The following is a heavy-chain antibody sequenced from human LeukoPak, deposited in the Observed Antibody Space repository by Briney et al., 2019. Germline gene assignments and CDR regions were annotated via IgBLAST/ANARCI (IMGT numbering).Heavy chain of an antibody. CDR1: GGSVSSGSYY. CDR2: IHYSGST. Sequence: SETLSLTCTVSGGSVSSGSYYWSWIRQPPGKGLEWIGYIHYSGSTYYNPSLKSRVTISVDTSKNQFSLKLSSVTAADTAVYYCASTVDTAMGNWFDPWGQGTLVTVSS. D-gene: IGHD5-18*01. V-gene: IGHV4-61*01. J-gene: IGHJ5*02. CDR3: ASTVDTAMGNWFDP.